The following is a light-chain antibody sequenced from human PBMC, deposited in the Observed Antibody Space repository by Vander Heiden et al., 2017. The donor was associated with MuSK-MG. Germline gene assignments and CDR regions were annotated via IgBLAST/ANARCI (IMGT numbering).Light chain of an antibody. CDR1: SSNIGAGYD. CDR3: QSYDSSLSGGV. V-gene: IGLV1-40*01. Sequence: QSLLTQPPSVSAPPGQRVTTSCTGSSSNIGAGYDVHWYQQLPGTAPKLLIYGNSNRPSGVPDRFSGSKSGTSASLAITGLQAEDEADYYCQSYDSSLSGGVFGTGTKVTVL. CDR2: GNS. J-gene: IGLJ1*01.